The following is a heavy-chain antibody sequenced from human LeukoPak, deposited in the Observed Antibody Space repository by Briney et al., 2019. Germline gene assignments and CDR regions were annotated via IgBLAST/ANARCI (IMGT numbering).Heavy chain of an antibody. J-gene: IGHJ2*01. CDR3: ARTLKYGDPKPYWYFDL. V-gene: IGHV4-59*01. Sequence: KPSETLSLTCTVSGGSISSYYWSWIRQPPGKGLEWIGYIYYSGSTNYNPSLKSRVTISVDTSKNQFSLKLSSVTAADTAVYYCARTLKYGDPKPYWYFDLWGRGTLVTVSS. CDR1: GGSISSYY. CDR2: IYYSGST. D-gene: IGHD4-17*01.